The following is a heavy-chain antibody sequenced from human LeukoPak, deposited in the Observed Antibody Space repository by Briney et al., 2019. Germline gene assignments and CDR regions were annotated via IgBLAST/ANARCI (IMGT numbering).Heavy chain of an antibody. CDR3: ASGSYYNSSGYYVPFDY. Sequence: GGSLRLSCAASGFTVSSNYMSWVRQAPGKGLEWVSVIYSGGSTYYADSVKGRFTISRDNSKNTLYLQMNSLRVEDTAVYYCASGSYYNSSGYYVPFDYWGQGTLVTVSS. CDR1: GFTVSSNY. CDR2: IYSGGST. D-gene: IGHD3-22*01. J-gene: IGHJ4*02. V-gene: IGHV3-53*01.